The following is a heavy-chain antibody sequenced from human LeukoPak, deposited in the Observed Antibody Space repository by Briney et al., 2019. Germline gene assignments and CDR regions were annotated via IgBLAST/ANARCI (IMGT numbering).Heavy chain of an antibody. J-gene: IGHJ4*02. CDR3: AKDVRRAEYCSATTCYTSSFDY. CDR2: ISASGGGA. V-gene: IGHV3-23*01. D-gene: IGHD2-2*02. CDR1: GFTFSDYS. Sequence: QTGGSLRLSCAASGFTFSDYSMNWVRQAPGKGLEWVSTISASGGGAYYADSVKGRFTISRDNSKDTLSLQMNTLRAEDTAVYYCAKDVRRAEYCSATTCYTSSFDYWGQGTLVTVSS.